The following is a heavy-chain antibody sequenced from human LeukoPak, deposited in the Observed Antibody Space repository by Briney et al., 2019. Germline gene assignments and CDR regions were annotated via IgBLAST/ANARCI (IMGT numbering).Heavy chain of an antibody. Sequence: PGGSLRLSCAASGFTFSSYSMNWVRQAPVKGLEWVSSISSSSSSYIYYADSVKGRFTISRDNAKNSLYLQMNSLRAEDTAVYYCARDGGYSGYDYIDYWGQGTLVTVSS. J-gene: IGHJ4*02. CDR1: GFTFSSYS. D-gene: IGHD5-12*01. CDR3: ARDGGYSGYDYIDY. V-gene: IGHV3-21*01. CDR2: ISSSSSSYI.